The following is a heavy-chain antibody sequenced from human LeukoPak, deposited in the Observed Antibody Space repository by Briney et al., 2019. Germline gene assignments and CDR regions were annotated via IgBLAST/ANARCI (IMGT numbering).Heavy chain of an antibody. J-gene: IGHJ4*02. CDR1: GGSISSGAYY. CDR2: IHNTGST. Sequence: PSETLSLTCTVSGGSISSGAYYWGWIRQPPGKGLEWIATIHNTGSTYYNPSLKSRITISIDASRNQISLELNSVTAADTAIYYCAKSHLEAPHDYWGQGTLVTVSS. CDR3: AKSHLEAPHDY. V-gene: IGHV4-39*01.